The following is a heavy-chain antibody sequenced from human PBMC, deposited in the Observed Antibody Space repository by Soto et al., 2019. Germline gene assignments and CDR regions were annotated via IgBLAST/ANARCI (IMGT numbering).Heavy chain of an antibody. D-gene: IGHD3-10*01. J-gene: IGHJ4*02. CDR3: AGARIRGVFDY. CDR1: GFTVSSNY. V-gene: IGHV3-66*01. CDR2: ISNNGNT. Sequence: EVQMVESGGGLVQPGGSLRLSCAASGFTVSSNYMSWVRQAPGKGLEWVSVISNNGNTYYADSVKGRFTIFRDNSMNTLYLQMNSLRVEDTALYYCAGARIRGVFDYWGQGTLVTVSS.